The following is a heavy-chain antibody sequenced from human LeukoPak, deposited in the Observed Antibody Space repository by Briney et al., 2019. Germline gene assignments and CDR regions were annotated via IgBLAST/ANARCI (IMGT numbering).Heavy chain of an antibody. CDR1: GFTFSSYR. D-gene: IGHD4-17*01. CDR3: ARIYGDYIDY. J-gene: IGHJ4*02. CDR2: ISSSSSYI. Sequence: GGSLRLSCAASGFTFSSYRMNWVRQAPGKGLEWVSSISSSSSYIYYADSVTGRFTISRDNAKISLYLQMNSPRAEDTAVYYCARIYGDYIDYWGQGTLVTVSS. V-gene: IGHV3-21*01.